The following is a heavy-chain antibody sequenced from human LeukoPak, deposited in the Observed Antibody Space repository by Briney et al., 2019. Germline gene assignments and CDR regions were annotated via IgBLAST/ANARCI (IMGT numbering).Heavy chain of an antibody. CDR3: ARDRQVGATDAFDI. J-gene: IGHJ3*02. D-gene: IGHD1-26*01. CDR1: GYTFTSYD. V-gene: IGHV1-8*01. CDR2: MNPNSGNT. Sequence: GASVKVSCKASGYTFTSYDINWVRQATGQGLEWMGWMNPNSGNTGYAQKFQGRVTMTRNTSISTAYMELSSLRSEDTAVYYCARDRQVGATDAFDIWGQGTMVTVSS.